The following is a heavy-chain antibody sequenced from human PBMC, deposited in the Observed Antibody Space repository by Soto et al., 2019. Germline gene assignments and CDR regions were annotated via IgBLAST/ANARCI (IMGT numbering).Heavy chain of an antibody. V-gene: IGHV3-21*01. D-gene: IGHD3-22*01. Sequence: PGGSLRLSCAASGFTFSSYSMNWVRQAPGKGLEWVSSISSSSSYIYYADSVKGRFTISRDNAKNSLYLQMNSLRAEDTAVYYCARWNYYDSSGRTGSYWGQGTLVTVSS. J-gene: IGHJ4*02. CDR3: ARWNYYDSSGRTGSY. CDR1: GFTFSSYS. CDR2: ISSSSSYI.